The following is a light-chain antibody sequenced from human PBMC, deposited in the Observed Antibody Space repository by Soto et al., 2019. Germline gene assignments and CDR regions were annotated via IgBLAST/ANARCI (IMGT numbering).Light chain of an antibody. CDR2: DVS. CDR3: SSYTSSSNLDVV. V-gene: IGLV2-14*03. Sequence: QSALTEPASVSGSPGQSITISCTGSSSDVGGSKYVSWYQHHPGKAPKLILYDVSNRPSGVSNRFSGSKSGNTASLTISGLQAEDEVDYFCSSYTSSSNLDVVFGGGTKVTVL. J-gene: IGLJ2*01. CDR1: SSDVGGSKY.